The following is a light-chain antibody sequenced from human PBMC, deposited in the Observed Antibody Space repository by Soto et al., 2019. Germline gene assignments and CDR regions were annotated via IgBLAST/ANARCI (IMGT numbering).Light chain of an antibody. J-gene: IGLJ2*01. CDR3: SSYAGSNVV. CDR2: EVS. Sequence: QSVLTQPPSASGSPGQSVTISCTGTSSDVGTYNYVSWYQQHPGKAPKLMIYEVSERPSGVPNRFSGSKSGNTASLTVSGLQAEDEADYYCSSYAGSNVVFGGGTQLNVL. V-gene: IGLV2-8*01. CDR1: SSDVGTYNY.